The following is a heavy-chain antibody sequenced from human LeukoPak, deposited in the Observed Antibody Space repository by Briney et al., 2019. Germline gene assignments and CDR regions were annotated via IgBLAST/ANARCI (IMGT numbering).Heavy chain of an antibody. V-gene: IGHV3-48*01. CDR1: GFTFSGYV. Sequence: PGGSLRLSCAASGFTFSGYVMTWVRQAAGPGLEWVSFIGTSGNTIYYADSVKGRFTVSRDNAKNSLYLQMNSLRAEDTAVYYCARDQWLDYWGQGTLVTVSS. CDR3: ARDQWLDY. D-gene: IGHD6-19*01. CDR2: IGTSGNTI. J-gene: IGHJ4*02.